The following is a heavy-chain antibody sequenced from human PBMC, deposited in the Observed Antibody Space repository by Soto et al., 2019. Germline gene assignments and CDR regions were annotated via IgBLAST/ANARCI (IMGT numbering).Heavy chain of an antibody. D-gene: IGHD3-22*01. V-gene: IGHV4-4*02. CDR3: ARVRYDRSGFDH. Sequence: QVQLQESGPGLVRPSGALSVTCAVSGYSISRSHWWSWVRQSPGKGLEWIGEISHSGITNYNPSLTSRVTISGDKSKNQLSLKLTSVTAADTAVYYCARVRYDRSGFDHWGQGTLVSVSS. CDR2: ISHSGIT. CDR1: GYSISRSHW. J-gene: IGHJ4*02.